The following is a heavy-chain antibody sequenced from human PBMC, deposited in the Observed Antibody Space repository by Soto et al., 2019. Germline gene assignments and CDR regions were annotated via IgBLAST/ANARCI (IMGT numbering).Heavy chain of an antibody. CDR3: ARRRQWRGRTETEAVDI. Sequence: QVQLVQSGAEVKKPGSSVKVSCKASGGTFSSYAISWVRQAPGQGLEWMGGIIPIFGTANYAQKFQGRVTITADKSTSTAYLEVSSLRSEDTAVYYCARRRQWRGRTETEAVDIWGQGTMVSVSS. J-gene: IGHJ3*02. D-gene: IGHD6-19*01. CDR1: GGTFSSYA. CDR2: IIPIFGTA. V-gene: IGHV1-69*06.